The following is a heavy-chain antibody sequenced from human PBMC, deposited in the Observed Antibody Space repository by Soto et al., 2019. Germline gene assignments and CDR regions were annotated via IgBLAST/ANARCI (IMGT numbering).Heavy chain of an antibody. CDR3: AKDFFYYYDSSGPGYFQH. V-gene: IGHV3-23*01. Sequence: WWSLRLSCSASVFTFSSYAMSWCRQAPGKGLEWVSAISGSGGSTYYADSVKGRFTISRDNSKNTLYLQMNSLRAEDTAVYYCAKDFFYYYDSSGPGYFQHWGQGTLVTVSS. CDR1: VFTFSSYA. D-gene: IGHD3-22*01. CDR2: ISGSGGST. J-gene: IGHJ1*01.